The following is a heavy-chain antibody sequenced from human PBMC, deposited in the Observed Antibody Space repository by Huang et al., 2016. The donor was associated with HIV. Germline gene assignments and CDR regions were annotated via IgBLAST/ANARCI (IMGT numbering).Heavy chain of an antibody. CDR2: SSYDGNGR. D-gene: IGHD2-8*02. CDR1: GFWFSSYG. Sequence: QVWLVVSGGGVVQPGRPLRLSCVGDGFWFSSYGIHWVRQAPVKGFEVVAFSSYDGNGRSDAGSLKGRVSISRQNSKSTVSLQMNSLRVEDSGVYFCAKGSGLFDSWGQGTLVTVSP. CDR3: AKGSGLFDS. V-gene: IGHV3-30*18. J-gene: IGHJ5*01.